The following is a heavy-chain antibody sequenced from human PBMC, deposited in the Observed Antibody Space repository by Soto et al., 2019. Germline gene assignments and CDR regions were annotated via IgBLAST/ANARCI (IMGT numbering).Heavy chain of an antibody. V-gene: IGHV3-23*01. J-gene: IGHJ3*02. CDR2: ISGSGGST. D-gene: IGHD6-19*01. CDR3: AKTHRGWRDAFDI. Sequence: EVQLLESGGGLVQPGGSLRLSCAASGFTFSSYAMSWVRQAPGKGLEWVSAISGSGGSTYYADSVKGRFTISRDNSKNPLYLQLSSLRAEDTAVYYGAKTHRGWRDAFDIWGQGTMVTVSS. CDR1: GFTFSSYA.